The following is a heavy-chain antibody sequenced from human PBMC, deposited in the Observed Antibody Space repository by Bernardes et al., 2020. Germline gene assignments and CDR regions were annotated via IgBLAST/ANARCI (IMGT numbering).Heavy chain of an antibody. CDR2: IWYDGSNK. D-gene: IGHD5-12*01. CDR3: ARGGRGGDSGYDSEFDY. V-gene: IGHV3-33*01. J-gene: IGHJ4*02. CDR1: GFTFSSYG. Sequence: GGSLRLSCAASGFTFSSYGMHWVRQAPGKGLEWVAVIWYDGSNKYYADSVKGRFTISRDNSKNTLYLQMNSLRAEDTAVYYCARGGRGGDSGYDSEFDYWGQGTLVTVSS.